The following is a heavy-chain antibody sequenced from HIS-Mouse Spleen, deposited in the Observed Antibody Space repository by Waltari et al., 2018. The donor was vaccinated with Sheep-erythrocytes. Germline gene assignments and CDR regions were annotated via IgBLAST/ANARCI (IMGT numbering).Heavy chain of an antibody. CDR1: GFTFSSYR. Sequence: EVQLVESGGGLVKPGGSLRLACAASGFTFSSYRMNWVRQAPGKGLEWVSSISSSSSYIYYADSVKGRFTISRDNAKNSLYLQMNSLRAEDTAVYYCARVASGATFDYWGQGTLVTVSS. D-gene: IGHD1-26*01. CDR2: ISSSSSYI. CDR3: ARVASGATFDY. J-gene: IGHJ4*02. V-gene: IGHV3-21*01.